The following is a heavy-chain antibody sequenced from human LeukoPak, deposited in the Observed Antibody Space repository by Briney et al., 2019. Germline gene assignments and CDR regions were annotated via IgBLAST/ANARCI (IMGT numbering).Heavy chain of an antibody. Sequence: PGGSLRLSCGASGSTFSASDMHWVRQAPGKGLEWVSAISGSGGSTYYADSVKGRFTISRDNSKNTLYLQMNSLRAEDTAVYYCATRGGYYDILTGYYGMDVWGQGTTVTVSS. CDR2: ISGSGGST. J-gene: IGHJ6*02. V-gene: IGHV3-23*01. CDR1: GSTFSASD. CDR3: ATRGGYYDILTGYYGMDV. D-gene: IGHD3-9*01.